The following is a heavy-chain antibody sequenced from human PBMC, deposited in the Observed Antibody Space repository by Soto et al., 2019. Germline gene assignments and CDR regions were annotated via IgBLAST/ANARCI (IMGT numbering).Heavy chain of an antibody. Sequence: DVQLVESGGGLIQPGGSLRLSCAVSGLTVSGKKYVAWVRQAPGKGLEWVSGFYDLDGTYYADSLKGRFTTSGDSSRTLVYLQMNDLLPEAPAVYYCATWHLQEHAYDVWGQGTTVTVSS. CDR1: GLTVSGKKY. CDR2: FYDLDGT. D-gene: IGHD4-4*01. J-gene: IGHJ3*01. CDR3: ATWHLQEHAYDV. V-gene: IGHV3-53*01.